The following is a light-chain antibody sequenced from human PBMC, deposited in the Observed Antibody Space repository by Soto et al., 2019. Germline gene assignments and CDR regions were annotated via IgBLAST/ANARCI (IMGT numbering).Light chain of an antibody. CDR2: DAS. J-gene: IGKJ1*01. CDR1: QSISSW. Sequence: DIQMTQSPSTLSASVGDRVTITCRASQSISSWLAWYQQKPGKAPNLLIYDASALESGVPSRFSGSGSGTEFTLTISSLQPDEFAAYYCQQYNSYSQTFGQGTKVEIK. CDR3: QQYNSYSQT. V-gene: IGKV1-5*01.